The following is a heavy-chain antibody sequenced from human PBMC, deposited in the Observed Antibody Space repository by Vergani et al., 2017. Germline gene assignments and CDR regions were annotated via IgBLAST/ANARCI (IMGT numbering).Heavy chain of an antibody. CDR1: GFTFSSYG. CDR3: AKDGGGPSSSWPYLYYYYYYGMDV. Sequence: QVQLVESGGGVVQPGGSLRLSCAASGFTFSSYGMHWVRQAPGKGLEWVAFIRYDGSNKYYADSVKGRFTISRDNSKNTLYLQMNSLRAEDTAVYYCAKDGGGPSSSWPYLYYYYYYGMDVWGQGP. D-gene: IGHD6-6*01. J-gene: IGHJ6*02. CDR2: IRYDGSNK. V-gene: IGHV3-30*02.